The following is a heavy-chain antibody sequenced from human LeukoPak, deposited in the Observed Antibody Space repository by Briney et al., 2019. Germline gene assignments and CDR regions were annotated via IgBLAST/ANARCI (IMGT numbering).Heavy chain of an antibody. CDR2: INPNSGGT. Sequence: ASGKLSCKSSGYTFTGYYMHWVRQAPGPGLEWMGWINPNSGGTNYAQKFQGRVTMTRDKSISTAYMELSRLRSDDTAVYYCARVASVWLDWTGFDYWGQGTLVTVSS. V-gene: IGHV1-2*02. D-gene: IGHD5-12*01. CDR1: GYTFTGYY. J-gene: IGHJ4*02. CDR3: ARVASVWLDWTGFDY.